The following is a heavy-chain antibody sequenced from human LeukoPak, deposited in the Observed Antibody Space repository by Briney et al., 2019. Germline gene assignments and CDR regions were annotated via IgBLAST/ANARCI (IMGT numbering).Heavy chain of an antibody. CDR1: GFTFTGYS. CDR2: ISSSSSHI. D-gene: IGHD2/OR15-2a*01. V-gene: IGHV3-21*01. Sequence: GGSLRLSCVVSGFTFTGYSMNWVRQAPGKGLEWVSSISSSSSHIFYADSVKGRFTISRGNARNALDLQMNSLRAEDAAVYYCARSVMTGSTTRAFDMWGQGTMVTVSS. CDR3: ARSVMTGSTTRAFDM. J-gene: IGHJ3*02.